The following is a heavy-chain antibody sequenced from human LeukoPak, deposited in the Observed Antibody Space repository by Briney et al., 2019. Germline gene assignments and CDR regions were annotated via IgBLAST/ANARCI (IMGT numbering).Heavy chain of an antibody. J-gene: IGHJ2*01. V-gene: IGHV1-2*04. CDR3: ARSLDQSNDVLLWFGELGAWYFDL. CDR1: GYTFTGYY. CDR2: INPNSGGT. Sequence: GASVKVSCKASGYTFTGYYMHWVRQAPGQGLEWMGWINPNSGGTNYAQKFQGWVTMTRDTSISTAYMELSRLRSDDTAVYYCARSLDQSNDVLLWFGELGAWYFDLWGRGTLVTVSS. D-gene: IGHD3-10*01.